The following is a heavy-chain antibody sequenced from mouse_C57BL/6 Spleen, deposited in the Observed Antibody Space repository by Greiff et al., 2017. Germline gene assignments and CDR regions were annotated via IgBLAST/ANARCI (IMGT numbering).Heavy chain of an antibody. CDR2: INPSSGYT. Sequence: QVQLQQSGAELAKPGASVKLSCKASGYTFTSYWMHWVKQRPGQGLEWIGYINPSSGYTKYNQKFKDKATLTADKSSSTAYMQLRSLTSEDSAVYYCANYYGSSYDYCDYRGQGTTLSVSS. D-gene: IGHD1-1*01. CDR3: ANYYGSSYDYCDY. CDR1: GYTFTSYW. J-gene: IGHJ2*01. V-gene: IGHV1-7*01.